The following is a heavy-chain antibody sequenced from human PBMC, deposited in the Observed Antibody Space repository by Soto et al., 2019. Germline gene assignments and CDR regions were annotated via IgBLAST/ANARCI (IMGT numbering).Heavy chain of an antibody. CDR2: INHSGST. V-gene: IGHV4-34*01. CDR1: GGSFSGDY. D-gene: IGHD5-12*01. Sequence: SETLSLTCAVYGGSFSGDYWSWIRQPPGKGLEWIGEINHSGSTNYNPSLKSRVTISVDTSKNQFSLKLSSVTAADTAVYYCARARGLNSGYDWGTSSLEFYYWGQGTLVTVSS. J-gene: IGHJ4*02. CDR3: ARARGLNSGYDWGTSSLEFYY.